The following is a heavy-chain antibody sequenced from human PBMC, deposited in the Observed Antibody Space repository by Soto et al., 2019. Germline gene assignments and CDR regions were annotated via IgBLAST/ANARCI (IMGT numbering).Heavy chain of an antibody. CDR3: ARGSLTYYYGSGSYPPTYYYYYYMDV. J-gene: IGHJ6*03. CDR2: MNPNSGNT. D-gene: IGHD3-10*01. V-gene: IGHV1-8*01. CDR1: GYTFTSYG. Sequence: ASVKVSCKASGYTFTSYGINWVRQATGQGLEWMGWMNPNSGNTGYAQKFQGRVTMTRNTSISTAYMELSSLRSEDTAVYYCARGSLTYYYGSGSYPPTYYYYYYMDVWGKGTTVTVSS.